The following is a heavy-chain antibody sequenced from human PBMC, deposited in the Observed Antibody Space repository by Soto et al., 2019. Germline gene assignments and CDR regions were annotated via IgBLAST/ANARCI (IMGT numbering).Heavy chain of an antibody. D-gene: IGHD3-22*01. CDR2: ISGYNGNT. V-gene: IGHV1-18*01. Sequence: ASVKVSCKASGYTFTNYCISWVRQAPGQGLEWMGWISGYNGNTNYAQNLQGRVTMTTDTSTSTAYMELRSLRSDDTAVYYCARDVTRNYYDNSGYYYFDYWGQGTLVTVSS. CDR3: ARDVTRNYYDNSGYYYFDY. CDR1: GYTFTNYC. J-gene: IGHJ4*02.